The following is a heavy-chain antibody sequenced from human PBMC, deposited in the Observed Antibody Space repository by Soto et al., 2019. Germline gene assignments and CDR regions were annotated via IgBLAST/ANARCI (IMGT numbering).Heavy chain of an antibody. CDR2: ISWNSGSI. J-gene: IGHJ6*03. CDR3: AKDPKRHYYYKDV. CDR1: GFTFDDYA. Sequence: GGSLRLSCAASGFTFDDYAMHWVRQAPGKGLEWVSGISWNSGSIGYADSVKGRFTISRDNAKNSLYLQMNSLRAEDAALYYCAKDPKRHYYYKDVWGKGTTVTVSS. V-gene: IGHV3-9*01.